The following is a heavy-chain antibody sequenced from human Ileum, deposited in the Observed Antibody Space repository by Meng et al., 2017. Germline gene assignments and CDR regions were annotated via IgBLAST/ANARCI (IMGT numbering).Heavy chain of an antibody. CDR3: ARFYGSGTFEVHDY. CDR1: GGSVSSASYY. V-gene: IGHV4-61*01. D-gene: IGHD3-10*01. CDR2: IHYSGSR. Sequence: GQRQESGPGLVRPSETLSLTCNVSGGSVSSASYYWSWIRQPPGKGLEWIGLIHYSGSRNYNPSLKSRVTMSVDTSKNQVSLRLTSVTAADTAVYYCARFYGSGTFEVHDYWGQGTLVTVSS. J-gene: IGHJ4*02.